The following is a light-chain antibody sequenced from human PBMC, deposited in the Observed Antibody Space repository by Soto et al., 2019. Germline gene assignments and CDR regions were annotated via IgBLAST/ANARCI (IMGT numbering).Light chain of an antibody. V-gene: IGLV2-14*01. J-gene: IGLJ2*01. Sequence: QSALTQPASVSGSPGQSITISCTGTSSDVGGYNYVSWYQQRPGKAPKLMIYEVSNRPSGVSNRFSGSKSGNTASLTISGLQAEDEAEYYCSSYTSSCTVVFGGGTKVTVL. CDR1: SSDVGGYNY. CDR3: SSYTSSCTVV. CDR2: EVS.